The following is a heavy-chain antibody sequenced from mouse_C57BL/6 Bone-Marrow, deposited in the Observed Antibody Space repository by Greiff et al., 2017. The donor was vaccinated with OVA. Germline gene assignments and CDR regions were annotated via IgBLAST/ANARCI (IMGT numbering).Heavy chain of an antibody. CDR3: ARSRYSNSYAMDY. CDR1: GYAFTNYL. D-gene: IGHD2-5*01. CDR2: INPGSGGT. Sequence: QVHVKQSGAELVRPGTSVKVSCKASGYAFTNYLIEWVKQRPGQGLEWIGVINPGSGGTNYNEKFKGKATLTADKSSSTAYMQLSSLTSEDSAVYFCARSRYSNSYAMDYWGQGTSVTVSS. V-gene: IGHV1-54*01. J-gene: IGHJ4*01.